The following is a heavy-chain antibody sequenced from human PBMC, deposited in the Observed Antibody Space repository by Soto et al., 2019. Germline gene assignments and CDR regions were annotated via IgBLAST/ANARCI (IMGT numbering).Heavy chain of an antibody. CDR2: ISYDGSNK. CDR3: ARDWVDGDYYYYYGMDV. V-gene: IGHV3-30-3*01. CDR1: GFTFSSYA. J-gene: IGHJ6*02. Sequence: PGGSLRLSCAASGFTFSSYAMHWVRQAPGKGLEWVAVISYDGSNKYYADSVKGRFTISRDNSKNTLYLQMNSLRAEGTAVYYCARDWVDGDYYYYYGMDVWGQGTTVTVSS. D-gene: IGHD4-17*01.